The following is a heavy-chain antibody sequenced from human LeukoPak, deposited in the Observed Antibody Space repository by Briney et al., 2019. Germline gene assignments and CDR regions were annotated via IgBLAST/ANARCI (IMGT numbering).Heavy chain of an antibody. J-gene: IGHJ5*02. Sequence: PGGSLRLSCAAAGFTLNNYWMNWVRQAPGKGLEWVSAISGSGGSTYYADSVKGRFTISRDNSKNTLYLQMNSLRAEDTAVYYCAKDQPGGVGGWFDPWGQGTLVTVSS. V-gene: IGHV3-23*01. D-gene: IGHD3-16*01. CDR3: AKDQPGGVGGWFDP. CDR1: GFTLNNYW. CDR2: ISGSGGST.